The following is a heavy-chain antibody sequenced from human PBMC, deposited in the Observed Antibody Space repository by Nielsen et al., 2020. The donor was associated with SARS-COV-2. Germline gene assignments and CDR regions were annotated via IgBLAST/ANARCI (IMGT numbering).Heavy chain of an antibody. J-gene: IGHJ4*02. CDR2: INAGNGNT. Sequence: ASVKVSCKPSGYTFTSFAIHWVRQAPGQSLEWMGWINAGNGNTKYSQKFQGRVTMTRDTSANTAYMELSSLSSEDTAVYYCARITPSSGWDYWCQGTLFTVSS. CDR3: ARITPSSGWDY. D-gene: IGHD6-19*01. V-gene: IGHV1-3*01. CDR1: GYTFTSFA.